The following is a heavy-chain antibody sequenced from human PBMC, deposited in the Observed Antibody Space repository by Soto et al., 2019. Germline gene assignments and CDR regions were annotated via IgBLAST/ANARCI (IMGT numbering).Heavy chain of an antibody. V-gene: IGHV4-31*03. CDR1: GGSISGGGYY. D-gene: IGHD3-22*01. Sequence: TLSLTCTVSGGSISGGGYYGSWILHHPGKGLEWIGYIYYSGSTYYNPSLKSRVTISVHTSKNQFSLNMSSVTAADTAVYYCARDVNYYGSSGYYDAFDIWGQGTMVTVSS. CDR3: ARDVNYYGSSGYYDAFDI. CDR2: IYYSGST. J-gene: IGHJ3*02.